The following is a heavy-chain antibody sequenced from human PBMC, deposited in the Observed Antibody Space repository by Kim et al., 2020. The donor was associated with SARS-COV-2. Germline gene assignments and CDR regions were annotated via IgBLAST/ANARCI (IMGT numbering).Heavy chain of an antibody. CDR1: GLTISSNY. J-gene: IGHJ3*02. Sequence: LSLTCVASGLTISSNYMSWVRQAPGKGLEWVSVIYRGGGETYYADSVKGRFTISRDDSKNVLSLQMNTLRVEDTAMYYCARGDGGSETYHAFDIWGQGTMVTVAS. V-gene: IGHV3-53*01. CDR2: IYRGGGET. D-gene: IGHD3-10*01. CDR3: ARGDGGSETYHAFDI.